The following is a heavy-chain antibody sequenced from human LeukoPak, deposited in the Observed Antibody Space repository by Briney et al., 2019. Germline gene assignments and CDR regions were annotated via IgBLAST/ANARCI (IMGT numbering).Heavy chain of an antibody. CDR2: ISSSSSDI. J-gene: IGHJ4*02. Sequence: GGSLRLSCAASGFTFSSYSMNWVRQAPGKGLEWVSSISSSSSDIYYADSVKGRFTISRDNAKNSLYLQMNSLRAEDTAVYYCAKSPPDSSSWYFDYWGQGTLVTVSS. V-gene: IGHV3-21*01. CDR3: AKSPPDSSSWYFDY. D-gene: IGHD6-13*01. CDR1: GFTFSSYS.